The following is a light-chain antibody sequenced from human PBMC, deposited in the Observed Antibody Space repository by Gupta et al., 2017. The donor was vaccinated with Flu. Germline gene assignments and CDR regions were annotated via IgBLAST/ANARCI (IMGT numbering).Light chain of an antibody. CDR2: AAS. Sequence: GDSVTITCRASRDIGSYVAWYQQKSGKTPKLLIYAASSLQSGVPPRFAASGSGSVFTLTIISLQPEDVATYYCQKYNSAPPTFGGGTKVELK. J-gene: IGKJ4*01. CDR3: QKYNSAPPT. V-gene: IGKV1-27*01. CDR1: RDIGSY.